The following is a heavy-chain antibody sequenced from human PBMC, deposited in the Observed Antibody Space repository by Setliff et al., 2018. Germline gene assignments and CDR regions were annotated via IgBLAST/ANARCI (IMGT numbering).Heavy chain of an antibody. D-gene: IGHD3-10*01. CDR1: GFTLSPFA. V-gene: IGHV3-7*01. CDR2: INPHGSEK. CDR3: FGAGTCSY. J-gene: IGHJ4*02. Sequence: GGSLRLSCAASGFTLSPFAMSWVRQAPGKGLEWLASINPHGSEKYYADSVKGRFTISRDNAKNSLSLQMNNLRTEDTAVYYCFGAGTCSYWGQGTLVTVSS.